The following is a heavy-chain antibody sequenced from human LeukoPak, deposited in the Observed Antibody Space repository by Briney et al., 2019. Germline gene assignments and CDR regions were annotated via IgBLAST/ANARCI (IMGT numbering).Heavy chain of an antibody. CDR3: ARDRAIFGVVSYLYYMDV. CDR1: GGSNSSGIYY. D-gene: IGHD3-3*01. Sequence: MSSETLSLTCTVSGGSNSSGIYYWSWIRQPAGKGLEWIGRIYTSGSTNYNPSLKSRVTISVDTSKNQFSLKLSSVTAADTAVYYCARDRAIFGVVSYLYYMDVWGKGTTVTVSS. J-gene: IGHJ6*03. V-gene: IGHV4-61*02. CDR2: IYTSGST.